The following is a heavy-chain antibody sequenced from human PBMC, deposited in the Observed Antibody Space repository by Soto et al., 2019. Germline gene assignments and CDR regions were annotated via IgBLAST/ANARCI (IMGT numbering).Heavy chain of an antibody. CDR1: GFTFSSYA. V-gene: IGHV3-23*01. Sequence: GGSLRLSCAASGFTFSSYAMSWVRQAPGKGLEWVSTISGGGGITYYADSVKGRFTISRDNSKNTLSLQMNSLRAEDTAVYYCAKDRQLHTRPYYYYGMDVWGQGTTVTVSS. CDR3: AKDRQLHTRPYYYYGMDV. D-gene: IGHD6-6*01. J-gene: IGHJ6*02. CDR2: ISGGGGIT.